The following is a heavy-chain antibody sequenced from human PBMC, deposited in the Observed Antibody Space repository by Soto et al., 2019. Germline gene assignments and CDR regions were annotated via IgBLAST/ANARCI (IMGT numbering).Heavy chain of an antibody. J-gene: IGHJ6*03. V-gene: IGHV3-23*01. CDR1: GFTFSSYA. D-gene: IGHD1-26*01. CDR2: ISGSGCST. Sequence: EVQLLESGGGLVQPGGSLRLSCAASGFTFSSYAMSWVRQAPGKGLEWVSAISGSGCSTYYADSVKGRFTISRDNSKNTLYLQMNSLRAEDTAVYYCAKDLDGIVYSYMDVWGKGTTVTVSS. CDR3: AKDLDGIVYSYMDV.